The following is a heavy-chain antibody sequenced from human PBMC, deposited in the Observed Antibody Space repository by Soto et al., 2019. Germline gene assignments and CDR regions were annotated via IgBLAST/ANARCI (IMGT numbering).Heavy chain of an antibody. CDR1: GCTFSSYA. Sequence: ASVKVSCKASGCTFSSYAISWVRQAPGQGLEWMGGIIPIFGTANYAQKFQGRVTITADESTSTAYMELSSLRSEDTAVYYCASDWLGGAVAGKFYYGMDVLGQGTTVTVSS. J-gene: IGHJ6*02. CDR2: IIPIFGTA. CDR3: ASDWLGGAVAGKFYYGMDV. D-gene: IGHD6-19*01. V-gene: IGHV1-69*13.